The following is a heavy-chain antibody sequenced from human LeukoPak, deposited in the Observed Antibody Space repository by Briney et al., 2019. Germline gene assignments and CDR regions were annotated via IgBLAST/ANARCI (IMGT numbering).Heavy chain of an antibody. CDR1: GFTFSGSA. Sequence: GGSLRLSCAASGFTFSGSAMHWVRQASGKGLEWVGRIRSKANSYATAYAASVKGRFTISRDDSKNTAYLQMNSLKAEDTAVYYCASGSYVGALDYWGQGTLVTVSS. D-gene: IGHD1-26*01. J-gene: IGHJ4*02. CDR3: ASGSYVGALDY. CDR2: IRSKANSYAT. V-gene: IGHV3-73*01.